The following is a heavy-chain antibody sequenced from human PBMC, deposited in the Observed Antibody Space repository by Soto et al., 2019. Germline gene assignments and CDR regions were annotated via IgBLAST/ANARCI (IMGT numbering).Heavy chain of an antibody. D-gene: IGHD6-19*01. CDR3: ARQWLGAFAY. J-gene: IGHJ4*02. CDR2: IDSAGKT. V-gene: IGHV3-53*01. Sequence: EVQLVESGGGLIQPGGSLRLSCAASGLTVSSNYMAWVRQAPGKGLEWVSVIDSAGKTYYADSVRDRLTISRDSSQNTMDLQMNSLRAEDTAVYYCARQWLGAFAYWGQGTVVTVSS. CDR1: GLTVSSNY.